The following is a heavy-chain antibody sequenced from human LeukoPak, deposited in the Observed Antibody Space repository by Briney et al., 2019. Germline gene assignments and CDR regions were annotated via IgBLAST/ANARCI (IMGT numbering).Heavy chain of an antibody. J-gene: IGHJ3*02. Sequence: PSQTLSLTCAVSGGSISSGGHSWSWIRQPPGKGLEWIGYIYDSGSTYYNPSLKSRVNISADRSKNQFFLKLSSVTAADTAVYHCARATGTDAFDIWGQGTMVTVSS. V-gene: IGHV4-30-2*01. CDR1: GGSISSGGHS. D-gene: IGHD1-1*01. CDR3: ARATGTDAFDI. CDR2: IYDSGST.